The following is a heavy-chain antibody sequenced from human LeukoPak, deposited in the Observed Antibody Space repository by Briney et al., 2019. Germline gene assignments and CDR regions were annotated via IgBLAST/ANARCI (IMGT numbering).Heavy chain of an antibody. CDR3: ARDYRRHMDV. CDR2: IYHSGST. V-gene: IGHV4-30-2*01. Sequence: SETLSLTCTVSGGSISSGGYYWSWIRQPPGKGLEWIGYIYHSGSTYYNPSLKSRVTISVDRSKNQFSLKLSSVTAADTAVYYCARDYRRHMDVWGKGTTVTVSS. CDR1: GGSISSGGYY. J-gene: IGHJ6*03. D-gene: IGHD4-11*01.